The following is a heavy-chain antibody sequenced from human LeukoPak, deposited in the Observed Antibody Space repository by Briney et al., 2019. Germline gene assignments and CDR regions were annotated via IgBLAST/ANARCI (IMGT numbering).Heavy chain of an antibody. Sequence: GGSLRLSCAASGFTFSSYSMTWVRQAPGKGLEWVSYISTSSGTIYYADSVKGRFTISRDNANNSLYLQMNSLRAEDTAVYFCAKVGIRFLEQYCHDYWGQGTLVTVSS. CDR1: GFTFSSYS. J-gene: IGHJ4*02. V-gene: IGHV3-48*04. D-gene: IGHD3-3*01. CDR3: AKVGIRFLEQYCHDY. CDR2: ISTSSGTI.